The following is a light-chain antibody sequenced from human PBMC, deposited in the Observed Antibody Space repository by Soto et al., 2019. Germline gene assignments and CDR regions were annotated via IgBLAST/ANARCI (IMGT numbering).Light chain of an antibody. CDR2: EVS. J-gene: IGLJ1*01. CDR1: SIDVAPYND. CDR3: SSHGGSNPCYV. Sequence: QSVLTHPASVSVSPGQSLTISCTGTSIDVAPYNDVFLYEQHPATDPRRIVYEVSSRPSGTSKRTSGSKSCNTASLPISGLQAEDEADYYCSSHGGSNPCYVFGSGTKVTVL. V-gene: IGLV2-14*01.